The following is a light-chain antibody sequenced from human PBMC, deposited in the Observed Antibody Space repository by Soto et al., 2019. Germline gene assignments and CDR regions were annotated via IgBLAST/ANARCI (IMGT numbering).Light chain of an antibody. V-gene: IGLV2-14*01. Sequence: QSVLTQPASVSGSPGQSITISCSGTSSDVGGYNYVSWYQLHPGKAPKLMIYEVSKRPSGVSNRFSGSKSGNTASLTISGLQAEDEADYFCSSYTSSSTPVVFGGGTKLTVL. CDR2: EVS. J-gene: IGLJ2*01. CDR1: SSDVGGYNY. CDR3: SSYTSSSTPVV.